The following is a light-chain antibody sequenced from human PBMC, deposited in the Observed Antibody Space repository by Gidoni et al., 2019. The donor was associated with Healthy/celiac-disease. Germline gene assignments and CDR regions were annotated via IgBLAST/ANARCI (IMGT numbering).Light chain of an antibody. CDR3: QQSYSTHPLT. J-gene: IGKJ4*01. CDR1: KSISSY. V-gene: IGKV1-39*01. Sequence: DIQMTQSPPSLSASVGDRVTITCRASKSISSYLNWYQQKPGKAPKLLLYAASSLQSGVPSRFSGSGSGTDFTITISSLQPEDFATYYCQQSYSTHPLTFGGGTKVEIK. CDR2: AAS.